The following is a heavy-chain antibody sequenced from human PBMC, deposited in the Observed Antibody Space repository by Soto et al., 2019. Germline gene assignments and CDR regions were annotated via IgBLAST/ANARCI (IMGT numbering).Heavy chain of an antibody. CDR1: GFSLSTSGVG. CDR2: IYWDDDK. D-gene: IGHD5-12*01. CDR3: APRQATHYSDY. J-gene: IGHJ4*02. Sequence: QITLKESGPPLVKPTQTLTLTCTFSGFSLSTSGVGVGWIRQPPGKALEWLALIYWDDDKRYSPSLKSRLTITKDNSKNQELLTMTNMYPVDTGTYYCAPRQATHYSDYWGQGTLVTVSS. V-gene: IGHV2-5*02.